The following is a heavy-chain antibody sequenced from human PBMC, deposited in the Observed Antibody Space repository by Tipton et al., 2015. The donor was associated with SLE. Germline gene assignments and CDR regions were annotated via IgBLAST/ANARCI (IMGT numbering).Heavy chain of an antibody. V-gene: IGHV3-9*01. CDR1: GFTFDDYA. D-gene: IGHD6-13*01. J-gene: IGHJ4*02. CDR3: AKAPTGAAALDY. CDR2: ISWNSGSI. Sequence: LRLSCAASGFTFDDYAMHWVRQAPGKGLEWVSGISWNSGSIGYADSVKGRFTISRGNAKNSLYLQMNSLRAEDTALYYCAKAPTGAAALDYWGQGTLVTVSS.